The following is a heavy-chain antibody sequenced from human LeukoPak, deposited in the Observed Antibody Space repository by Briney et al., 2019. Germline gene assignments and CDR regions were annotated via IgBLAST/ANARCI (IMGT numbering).Heavy chain of an antibody. V-gene: IGHV1-69*13. Sequence: ASVKVSCKASGCTFSSYAIIWVRQAPGQGLEWMGRIIPIFGTTNYAQKFQGRVTITADESTSTAYMELSSLRSEDTAVYYCARGENYYYYMDVWGKGTTVTVSS. CDR1: GCTFSSYA. CDR2: IIPIFGTT. CDR3: ARGENYYYYMDV. J-gene: IGHJ6*03.